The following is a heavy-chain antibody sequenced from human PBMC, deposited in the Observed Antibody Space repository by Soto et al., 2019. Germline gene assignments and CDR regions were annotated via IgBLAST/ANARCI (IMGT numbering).Heavy chain of an antibody. CDR2: INPNSGGT. D-gene: IGHD3-16*01. CDR3: ARDNSGGGNTDGWGWDP. V-gene: IGHV1-2*04. CDR1: GYTFTGYY. Sequence: ASVKVSCKASGYTFTGYYMHWVRQAPGQGLEWMGWINPNSGGTNYAQKFQGWVTMTRDTSISTAYMELSRLRSDDTAVYYCARDNSGGGNTDGWGWDPWGQGTLVTVSS. J-gene: IGHJ5*02.